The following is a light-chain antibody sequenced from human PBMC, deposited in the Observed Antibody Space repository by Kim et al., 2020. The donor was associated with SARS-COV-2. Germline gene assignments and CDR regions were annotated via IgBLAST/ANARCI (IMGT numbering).Light chain of an antibody. CDR2: GAS. CDR1: PRVAITS. CDR3: QHSGSCSFT. V-gene: IGKV3-20*01. J-gene: IGKJ4*01. Sequence: FTGGRVTPSCTASPRVAITSLAGHQQKPGQTPRLLFSGASSRATGIPDTFSGSMSGRDFTLTISRLEPEDFAVYDCQHSGSCSFTFGGGTKGDIK.